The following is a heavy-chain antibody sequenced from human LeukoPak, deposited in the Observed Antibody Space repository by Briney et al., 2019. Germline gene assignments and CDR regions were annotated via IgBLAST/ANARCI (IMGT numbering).Heavy chain of an antibody. Sequence: GASVKVSCKASGGTFSSYAISWVRQAPGQGLEWMGGIIPIFGTANYAQKFQGRVTITADESTSTAYMELSSLRSEDTAVYYCARGANYDILTGYHPLHYYYYGMDVWGKGTTVTVSS. CDR2: IIPIFGTA. V-gene: IGHV1-69*13. J-gene: IGHJ6*04. CDR1: GGTFSSYA. D-gene: IGHD3-9*01. CDR3: ARGANYDILTGYHPLHYYYYGMDV.